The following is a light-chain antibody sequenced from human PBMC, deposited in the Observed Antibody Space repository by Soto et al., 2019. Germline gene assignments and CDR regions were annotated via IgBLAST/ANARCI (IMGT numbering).Light chain of an antibody. CDR2: FDD. Sequence: QSVLTQPPSVSEAPRQRVTISCSGSSSNIENNAENWYQQLPGKAPKLLIYFDDLLPSGVSDRFSGSKSGTSASLAISGLQSEDEADYYCAAWDDSLNGYVFGTGTKLTVL. V-gene: IGLV1-36*01. CDR3: AAWDDSLNGYV. CDR1: SSNIENNA. J-gene: IGLJ1*01.